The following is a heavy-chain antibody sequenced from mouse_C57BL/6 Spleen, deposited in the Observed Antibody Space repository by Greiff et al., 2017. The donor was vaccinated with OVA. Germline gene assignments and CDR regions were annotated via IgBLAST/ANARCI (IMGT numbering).Heavy chain of an antibody. V-gene: IGHV1-34*01. CDR1: GYTFTDYY. J-gene: IGHJ4*01. CDR2: IYPNNGGN. Sequence: VQLKESGPELVKPGASVKMSCKASGYTFTDYYMHWVKQSHGKSLEWIGYIYPNNGGNGYNQKFKGKATLTVDKSSSTAYMELRSLTSEDSAVYYCASSGYYPYYAMDYWGQGTSVTVSS. CDR3: ASSGYYPYYAMDY. D-gene: IGHD2-3*01.